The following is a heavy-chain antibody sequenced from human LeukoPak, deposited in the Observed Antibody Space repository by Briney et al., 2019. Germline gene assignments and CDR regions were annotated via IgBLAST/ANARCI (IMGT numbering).Heavy chain of an antibody. V-gene: IGHV3-21*01. CDR2: ISSSRSYI. CDR1: GFTFSSYS. Sequence: SGGSLRLSCAASGFTFSSYSMNWVRQAPGKGLEWVSSISSSRSYIYYADSVKGRFTISRDNAKNSLYLQMNSLRAEDTAVYYCARDRDGYNPVDFDYWGQGTLVTVSS. J-gene: IGHJ4*02. D-gene: IGHD5-24*01. CDR3: ARDRDGYNPVDFDY.